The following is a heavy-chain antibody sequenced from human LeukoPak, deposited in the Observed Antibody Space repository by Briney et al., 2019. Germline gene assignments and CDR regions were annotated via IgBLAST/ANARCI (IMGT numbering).Heavy chain of an antibody. Sequence: SVEVSCKASGGSLSDHVISWVRQAPGHGLEWMGGIIPLKGTSKLTQKLQDRATISADESTNTVYMEVRSLRSEDTALYYCATYDVLTGFEYWGQGTLVIVSS. CDR1: GGSLSDHV. V-gene: IGHV1-69*13. CDR3: ATYDVLTGFEY. J-gene: IGHJ4*02. CDR2: IIPLKGTS. D-gene: IGHD3-9*01.